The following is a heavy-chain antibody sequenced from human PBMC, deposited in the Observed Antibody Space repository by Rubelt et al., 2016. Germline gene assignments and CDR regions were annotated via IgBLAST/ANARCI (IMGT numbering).Heavy chain of an antibody. CDR1: GYTFTSYG. CDR2: ISAYNGST. J-gene: IGHJ3*02. Sequence: QVQLVQSGAEVKKPGASVKVSCKASGYTFTSYGISWVRQAPGQGLEWMGWISAYNGSTNYAQKLQGRVTMTTDTSTSTAYMGLRSRRSDDTAVYYCARRDGYNWDDAFDIWGQGTMVTVSS. D-gene: IGHD5-24*01. V-gene: IGHV1-18*01. CDR3: ARRDGYNWDDAFDI.